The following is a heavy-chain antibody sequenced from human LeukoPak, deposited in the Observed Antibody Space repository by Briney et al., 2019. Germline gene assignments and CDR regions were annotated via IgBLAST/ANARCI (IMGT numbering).Heavy chain of an antibody. J-gene: IGHJ5*02. CDR3: ARRGAIIQSRFDP. CDR2: IDSDGSTT. CDR1: GFTFSRHW. D-gene: IGHD2-21*01. V-gene: IGHV3-74*01. Sequence: PGGSLRLSCEACGFTFSRHWMHWVRRAPGRGLVWVSRIDSDGSTTSYADSVKGRFTVSRDNARNTLYLDMTGLRVDDTAVYYCARRGAIIQSRFDPWGQGTLVTVSS.